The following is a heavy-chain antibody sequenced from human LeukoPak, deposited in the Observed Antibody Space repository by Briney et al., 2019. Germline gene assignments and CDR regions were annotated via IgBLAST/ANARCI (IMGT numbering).Heavy chain of an antibody. CDR1: GFTFSSYG. J-gene: IGHJ4*02. D-gene: IGHD4-23*01. CDR3: ARDLGGGNAFDY. Sequence: GGSLRLSCAASGFTFSSYGMHWVRQAPSKRLEWVAVIWYDGSNKYYAGSVKGRFTISRDNSKNTLYLQMNSLRAEDTAVYYCARDLGGGNAFDYWGQGTLVTVSS. V-gene: IGHV3-33*01. CDR2: IWYDGSNK.